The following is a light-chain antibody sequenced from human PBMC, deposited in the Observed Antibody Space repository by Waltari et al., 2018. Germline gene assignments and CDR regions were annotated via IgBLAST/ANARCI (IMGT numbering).Light chain of an antibody. V-gene: IGKV3-20*01. CDR2: GAS. CDR3: QHYSSSSWT. Sequence: EIVLTQSPGTLSLSPGDRATLSCRASKSVSSTYLAWYQQKPGQAPGLLIYGASSRATGIPDRFSGSGSGTDFTLTISRLEPEDFAVYYCQHYSSSSWTFGQGTKVEIK. CDR1: KSVSSTY. J-gene: IGKJ1*01.